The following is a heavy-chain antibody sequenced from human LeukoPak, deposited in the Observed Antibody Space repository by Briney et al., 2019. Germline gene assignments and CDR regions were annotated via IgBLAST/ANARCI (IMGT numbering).Heavy chain of an antibody. Sequence: GRSLRLSCAASGFTFSSYAMHWARQAPGKGLEWVAVISYDGSKKYHADSVKGRFTISRDNSNKMQYLEMDSLRADDTAVYYCARGGDFWSGYKTHEYGLDVWGQGTTVTVSS. CDR2: ISYDGSKK. J-gene: IGHJ6*02. V-gene: IGHV3-30-3*01. CDR3: ARGGDFWSGYKTHEYGLDV. D-gene: IGHD3-3*01. CDR1: GFTFSSYA.